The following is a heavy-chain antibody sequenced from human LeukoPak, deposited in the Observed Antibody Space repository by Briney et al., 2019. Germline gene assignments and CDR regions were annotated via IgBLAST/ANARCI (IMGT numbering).Heavy chain of an antibody. CDR3: ARDQYCSSTTCYGFDP. V-gene: IGHV3-48*03. D-gene: IGHD2-2*01. CDR1: GFTFSSYE. Sequence: GGSLRLSCAASGFTFSSYEMNWVRQAPGKGLEWVSCISSSGNTKYYADSVKGRFTVSRDNAKNSLYLQMNSLRAEDTAVYYCARDQYCSSTTCYGFDPWGQGTLVTVSS. CDR2: ISSSGNTK. J-gene: IGHJ5*02.